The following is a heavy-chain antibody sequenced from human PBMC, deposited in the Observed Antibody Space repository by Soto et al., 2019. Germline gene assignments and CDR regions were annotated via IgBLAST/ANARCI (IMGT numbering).Heavy chain of an antibody. V-gene: IGHV3-48*02. CDR1: GFTFSSYS. Sequence: PGGSLRLSCAASGFTFSSYSMNWVRQAPGKGLEWVSYISSSSSTIYYADSVKGRFTISRDNAKNSLYLQMNSLRDEDTAVYYCAGDEDCSGGSCYSGYYYYGMDVWGQGTTVTVSS. CDR3: AGDEDCSGGSCYSGYYYYGMDV. CDR2: ISSSSSTI. J-gene: IGHJ6*02. D-gene: IGHD2-15*01.